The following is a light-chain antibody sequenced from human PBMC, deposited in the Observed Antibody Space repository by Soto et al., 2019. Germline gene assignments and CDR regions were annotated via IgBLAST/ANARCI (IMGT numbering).Light chain of an antibody. Sequence: DIQMTQSPSSLSASVGDRVTITCRASQSSSSYLNWYQQKPGKAPKLLIYAASSLQSGVPSRFSGSGSGTDFTLTISSLQPEDFATYYCQESYGTPLTFGGGNKVEI. V-gene: IGKV1-39*01. CDR1: QSSSSY. CDR3: QESYGTPLT. J-gene: IGKJ4*01. CDR2: AAS.